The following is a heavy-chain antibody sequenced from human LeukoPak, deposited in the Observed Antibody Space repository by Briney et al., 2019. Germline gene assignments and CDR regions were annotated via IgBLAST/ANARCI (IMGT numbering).Heavy chain of an antibody. CDR3: ARVGPTKMATVYYFDY. V-gene: IGHV4-59*01. CDR2: IYYSGST. Sequence: SETLSLTCTVSVGSISSYYWSWIRQPPGKGLEWIGYIYYSGSTNYNPSLKSRVTISVDTSKNQFSLKLSSVTAADTAVYYCARVGPTKMATVYYFDYWGQGTLVTVSS. CDR1: VGSISSYY. D-gene: IGHD5-24*01. J-gene: IGHJ4*02.